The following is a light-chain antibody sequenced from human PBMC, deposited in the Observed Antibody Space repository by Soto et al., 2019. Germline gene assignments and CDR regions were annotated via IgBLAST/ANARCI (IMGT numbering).Light chain of an antibody. Sequence: DIQMTQSPCTQSASVGDRVTITCRASQGISWWLAWYQQKPGKAPKLLIYDASSLESGVPSSFSGSGSGTEFTLTISSLQPDDFAIYYCQQYNSYSLTFGQGTKVDI. CDR3: QQYNSYSLT. CDR1: QGISWW. J-gene: IGKJ1*01. CDR2: DAS. V-gene: IGKV1-5*01.